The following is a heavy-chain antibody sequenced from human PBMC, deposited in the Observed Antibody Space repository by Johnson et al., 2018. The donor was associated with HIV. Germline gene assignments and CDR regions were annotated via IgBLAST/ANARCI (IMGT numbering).Heavy chain of an antibody. J-gene: IGHJ3*02. CDR3: ARRTVVTPGAFDI. CDR2: IKQDGSEK. CDR1: GFTVSSNY. Sequence: MQLVESGGGLVQPGGSLRLSCAASGFTVSSNYMNWVRQAPGKGLAWVANIKQDGSEKYYVDSVKGRFTISRDNAKNSLYLQMNSLRAEDTAVYYCARRTVVTPGAFDIWGQGTMVTVSS. D-gene: IGHD4-23*01. V-gene: IGHV3-7*02.